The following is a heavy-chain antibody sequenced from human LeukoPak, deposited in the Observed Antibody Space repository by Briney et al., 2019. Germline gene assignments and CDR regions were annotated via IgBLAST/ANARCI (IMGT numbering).Heavy chain of an antibody. CDR2: ISYDGSNK. V-gene: IGHV3-30-3*01. Sequence: GGSLRLSCAASGFTFSSYAMHWVRQAPGKGLEWVAVISYDGSNKYYADSVKGRFTISRDNSKNTLYLQMNSLRAEDTAVYYCARDFLSWELETTVAFDIWGQGTMVTVSS. D-gene: IGHD1-26*01. J-gene: IGHJ3*02. CDR3: ARDFLSWELETTVAFDI. CDR1: GFTFSSYA.